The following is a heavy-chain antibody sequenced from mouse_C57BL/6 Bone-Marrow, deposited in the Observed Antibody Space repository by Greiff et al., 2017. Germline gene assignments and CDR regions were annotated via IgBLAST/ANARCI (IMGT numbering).Heavy chain of an antibody. CDR1: GFTFRSYG. CDR3: ASLIYYAVYAMDD. Sequence: EVTLVESGGDLVKPGGSLKLSCAASGFTFRSYGMSWVRQTPDKRLQWVATISSGGSHPYYPDCVKGRFTHSRDNAKNTLYLQMSSLKSEDTAMYYCASLIYYAVYAMDDWGQGTSVTVSS. J-gene: IGHJ4*01. V-gene: IGHV5-6*01. CDR2: ISSGGSHP. D-gene: IGHD2-1*01.